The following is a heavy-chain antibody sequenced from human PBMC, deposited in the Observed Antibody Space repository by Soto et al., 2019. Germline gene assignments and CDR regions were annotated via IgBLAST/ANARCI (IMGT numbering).Heavy chain of an antibody. CDR1: GYTFTGYY. D-gene: IGHD3-16*01. Sequence: GESLKISCKGSGYTFTGYYIHWARQAPGQGLEWMGWINPNSVGTNYAQKFQGRVTMTSDTSINTAYMELNGLRSDDTAVYFCARASSLDYWGQGTQVTVSS. V-gene: IGHV1-2*02. CDR2: INPNSVGT. CDR3: ARASSLDY. J-gene: IGHJ4*02.